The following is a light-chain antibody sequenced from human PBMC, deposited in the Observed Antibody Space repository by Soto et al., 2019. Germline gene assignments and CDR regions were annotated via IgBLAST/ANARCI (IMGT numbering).Light chain of an antibody. J-gene: IGLJ1*01. CDR2: SNN. V-gene: IGLV1-44*01. CDR3: AAWDDSLNGDV. Sequence: QSVLTQPTSASGTPGQRVTISCSGSSSNIGSNTVNWYQQLPGTAPKLLIYSNNQRPSGVSDRFSGSKSGTSASLAISGLQAEDEADYYCAAWDDSLNGDVFGTGTKLTVL. CDR1: SSNIGSNT.